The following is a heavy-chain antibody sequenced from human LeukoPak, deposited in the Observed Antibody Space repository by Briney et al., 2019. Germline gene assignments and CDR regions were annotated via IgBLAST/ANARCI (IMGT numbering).Heavy chain of an antibody. Sequence: GASVKVSCKASGYTFTGYYMHWVRQAPGQGLEWMGWINPNSGGTNYAQKFQGRVTMTRDTSISTAYMELSSLRSEGTAVYYCASHPGVATIVYFDYWGQGTLVTVSS. D-gene: IGHD5-12*01. CDR2: INPNSGGT. V-gene: IGHV1-2*02. CDR3: ASHPGVATIVYFDY. J-gene: IGHJ4*02. CDR1: GYTFTGYY.